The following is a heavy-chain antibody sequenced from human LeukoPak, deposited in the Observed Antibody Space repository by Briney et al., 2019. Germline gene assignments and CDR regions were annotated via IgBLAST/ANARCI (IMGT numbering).Heavy chain of an antibody. D-gene: IGHD1-26*01. Sequence: PGRSLRLSCTGSGFIFGDYAMSWVRQAPGKGLEWVGVITSKAYGGTIEYGPSVKGRFTISRDDSKSIAYLQMNSLKTEDTAVYYCARVRLSGTPPFYDYWGQGTLGTVSS. V-gene: IGHV3-49*04. J-gene: IGHJ4*02. CDR2: ITSKAYGGTI. CDR3: ARVRLSGTPPFYDY. CDR1: GFIFGDYA.